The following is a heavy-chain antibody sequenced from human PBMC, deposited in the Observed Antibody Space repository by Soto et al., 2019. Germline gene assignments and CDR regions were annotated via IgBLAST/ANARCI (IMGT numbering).Heavy chain of an antibody. J-gene: IGHJ3*02. CDR3: TKGAAFDM. Sequence: VRQATGQGLEWMGWMNPNSGNTGYVQKFQGRITMTRNTSISTAYMELTSLRSEDTAVYYFTKGAAFDMWARGTMVTVSS. V-gene: IGHV1-8*01. CDR2: MNPNSGNT.